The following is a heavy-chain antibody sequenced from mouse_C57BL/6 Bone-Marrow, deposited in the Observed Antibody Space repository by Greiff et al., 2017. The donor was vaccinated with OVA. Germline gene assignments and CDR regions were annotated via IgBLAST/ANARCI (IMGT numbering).Heavy chain of an antibody. CDR3: TTYDGYSFYYFDY. V-gene: IGHV14-4*01. D-gene: IGHD2-3*01. Sequence: EVKLVESGAELVRPGASVKLSCTASGFNIKDDYMHWVKQRPEQGLEWIGWIDPENGDTEYASKFQGKATITADTSSNTAYLQLSSLTSEDTAVYYCTTYDGYSFYYFDYWGQGTTLTVSS. J-gene: IGHJ2*01. CDR1: GFNIKDDY. CDR2: IDPENGDT.